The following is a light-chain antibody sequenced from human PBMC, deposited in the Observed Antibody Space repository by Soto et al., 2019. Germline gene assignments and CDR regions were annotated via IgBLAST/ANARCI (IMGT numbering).Light chain of an antibody. J-gene: IGLJ1*01. Sequence: QSVLTPPASVSGSPGQSIAISCTGTRSDVGAYNYVSWYQQHPGKAPKLMISEVTNRPSGVSDRFSGSKSGNTASLTISGLQAEDEADYYCSSFTNRFTFVFGTGTKVTV. V-gene: IGLV2-14*01. CDR3: SSFTNRFTFV. CDR2: EVT. CDR1: RSDVGAYNY.